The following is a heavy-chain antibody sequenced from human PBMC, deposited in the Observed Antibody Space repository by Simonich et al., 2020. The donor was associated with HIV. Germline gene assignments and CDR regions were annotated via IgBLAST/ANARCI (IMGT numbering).Heavy chain of an antibody. Sequence: QVQLQQWGAGLWKPSETLSLTFAIYGGSFSGNYWGCIRQPPGKGREWIGEINHSGSPDYNSSLKSRVTKSVDTSKNQFSLKLSSVTAAYTAMYYCARRGGYAFDYWGQGTLVTVSS. D-gene: IGHD5-12*01. J-gene: IGHJ4*02. V-gene: IGHV4-34*01. CDR2: INHSGSP. CDR1: GGSFSGNY. CDR3: ARRGGYAFDY.